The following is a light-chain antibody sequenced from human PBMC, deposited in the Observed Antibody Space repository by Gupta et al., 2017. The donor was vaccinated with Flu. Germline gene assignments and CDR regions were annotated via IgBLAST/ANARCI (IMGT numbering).Light chain of an antibody. CDR2: AAY. CDR1: QSVTSY. Sequence: DIQMTQSPSSLSASVGDRVTITCRSSQSVTSYLNWYQQKPGKAPKLLIYAAYTLQTGVPSRFSGSGYGTDFTLTISSLQPEDFATYYCQQSYSLWTFGQGTKVEIK. CDR3: QQSYSLWT. V-gene: IGKV1-39*01. J-gene: IGKJ1*01.